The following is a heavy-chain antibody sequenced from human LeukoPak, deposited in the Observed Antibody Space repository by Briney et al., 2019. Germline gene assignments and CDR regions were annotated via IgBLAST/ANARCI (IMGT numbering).Heavy chain of an antibody. CDR1: GYSISSGYY. D-gene: IGHD6-13*01. J-gene: IGHJ5*02. Sequence: SETLSLTCTVSGYSISSGYYWGWIRQPPGKGLEWIGSIYHSGSTYYNPSLKSRVTISVDTSKNQFSLKLSSVTAADTAVYYCARDVSSSWRLGNWFDPWGQGTLVTVSS. CDR3: ARDVSSSWRLGNWFDP. CDR2: IYHSGST. V-gene: IGHV4-38-2*02.